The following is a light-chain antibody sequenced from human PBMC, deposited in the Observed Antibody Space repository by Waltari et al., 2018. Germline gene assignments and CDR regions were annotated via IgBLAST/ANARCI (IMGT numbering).Light chain of an antibody. CDR2: DVT. V-gene: IGLV2-11*01. CDR1: SSDVGGSDS. Sequence: QSALTQPRSVSGSPGQSVTISCPGTSSDVGGSDSVSWYQPHPGKAPKLMIYDVTKRPSGVPDRFSGSKAGNTASLTISGLQVEDEADYYCCSYAGSSVLFGGGTKLTVL. CDR3: CSYAGSSVL. J-gene: IGLJ2*01.